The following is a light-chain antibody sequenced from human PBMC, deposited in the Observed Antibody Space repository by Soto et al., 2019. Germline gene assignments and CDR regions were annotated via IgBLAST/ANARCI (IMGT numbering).Light chain of an antibody. V-gene: IGLV1-40*01. CDR3: QSYDSSLSGVV. J-gene: IGLJ2*01. Sequence: QSVLTRAPSVSGAPGQRVTISCTGSSSNIGAGYDVHWYQQLPGTAPKLLIYGNSNRPSGVPDRFSGSKSGTSASLAITGHQPEDEADYYCQSYDSSLSGVVFGGGTKLTVL. CDR2: GNS. CDR1: SSNIGAGYD.